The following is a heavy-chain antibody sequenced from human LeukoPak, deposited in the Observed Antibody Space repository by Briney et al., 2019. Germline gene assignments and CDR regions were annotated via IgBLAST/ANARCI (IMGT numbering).Heavy chain of an antibody. J-gene: IGHJ4*02. CDR2: IGGSAAST. D-gene: IGHD6-13*01. CDR1: GFTFNNYA. CDR3: ARLVAAAVAYFDN. Sequence: SGGSLRLSCAASGFTFNNYAMTWVRQAPGKGLEWVSTIGGSAASTYYADSVKGRFTISRDNAKNSLYLQMNSLRAEDTAMYYCARLVAAAVAYFDNWGQGTLVTVSS. V-gene: IGHV3-23*01.